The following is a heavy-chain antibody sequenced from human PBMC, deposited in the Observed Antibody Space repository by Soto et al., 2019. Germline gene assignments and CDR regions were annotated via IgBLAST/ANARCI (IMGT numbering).Heavy chain of an antibody. CDR2: INAGNGNT. V-gene: IGHV1-3*01. CDR1: GYTFTSYA. Sequence: QVQLVQSGAEVKKPGASVKVSCKASGYTFTSYAMHWVRQAPGQRLEWMGWINAGNGNTKYSQKFQGRVTITRDTSASTAYMELSSLRSEDTAVYYCARGPSGGNYFAYWGQGTLVTVSS. J-gene: IGHJ4*02. D-gene: IGHD3-10*01. CDR3: ARGPSGGNYFAY.